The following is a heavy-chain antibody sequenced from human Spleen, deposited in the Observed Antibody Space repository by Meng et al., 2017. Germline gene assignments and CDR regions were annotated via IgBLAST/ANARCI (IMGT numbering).Heavy chain of an antibody. D-gene: IGHD6-13*01. CDR1: GFTFDDYA. Sequence: SLKISCAASGFTFDDYAMHWVRQAPGKGLEWVSGLSWNSGYIGYADSVKGRFTISRDNAKNSLYLQMNSLRAEDMALYYCAKARGSSSWNSFDYWGQGTLVTVSS. CDR2: LSWNSGYI. CDR3: AKARGSSSWNSFDY. V-gene: IGHV3-9*03. J-gene: IGHJ4*02.